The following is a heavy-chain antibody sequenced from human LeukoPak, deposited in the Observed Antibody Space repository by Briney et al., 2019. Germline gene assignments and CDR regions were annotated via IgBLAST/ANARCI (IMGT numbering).Heavy chain of an antibody. CDR2: IYTSGST. V-gene: IGHV4-61*02. CDR1: GGSISSGSYY. D-gene: IGHD6-13*01. J-gene: IGHJ4*02. CDR3: ARGCSSSWTTYYFDY. Sequence: SSETLSLTCTVSGGSISSGSYYWSWIRQPAGRGLEWIGRIYTSGSTNYNPSLKSRVTISVDTSKNQFSLKLSSVTAADTAVYYCARGCSSSWTTYYFDYWGQGTLVTVSS.